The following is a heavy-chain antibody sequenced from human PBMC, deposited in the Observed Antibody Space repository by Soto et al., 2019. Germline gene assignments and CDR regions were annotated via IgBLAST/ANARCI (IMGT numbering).Heavy chain of an antibody. CDR1: GFTFANYA. CDR3: AKDITSSWSYYYYYMDV. CDR2: ISVGGGSS. Sequence: PGGSLRLSCAASGFTFANYAMSWVRQAPGRGLEWVSIISVGGGSSYYADSVKGRFTISRDNSKNAVYLQMNSLRAEDTAVYYCAKDITSSWSYYYYYMDVWGKGTTVTVSS. J-gene: IGHJ6*03. D-gene: IGHD6-13*01. V-gene: IGHV3-23*01.